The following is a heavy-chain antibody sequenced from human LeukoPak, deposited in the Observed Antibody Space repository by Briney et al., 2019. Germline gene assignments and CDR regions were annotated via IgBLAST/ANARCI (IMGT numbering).Heavy chain of an antibody. V-gene: IGHV3-30*04. CDR3: ARSFGVVETEDDY. CDR1: GFTFSSYA. D-gene: IGHD3-3*01. J-gene: IGHJ4*02. CDR2: ISYDGSNK. Sequence: GKSLRLSCAASGFTFSSYAMHWVRQAPGKGLEWVAVISYDGSNKYYADSVKGRFTIFRDNSKNTLYLQMNSLRAEDTAVYYCARSFGVVETEDDYWGQGTLVTVSS.